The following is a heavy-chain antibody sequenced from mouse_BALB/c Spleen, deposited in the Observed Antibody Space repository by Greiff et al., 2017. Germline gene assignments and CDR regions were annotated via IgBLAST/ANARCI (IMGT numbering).Heavy chain of an antibody. CDR3: ARETGTLDY. D-gene: IGHD4-1*01. V-gene: IGHV2-9*02. Sequence: QVQLKESGPGLVAPSQSLSITCTVSGFSLTSYGVHWVRQPPGKGLEWLGVIWAGGSTNYNSALMSRLSISKDNSKSQVFLKMNSLQTDDTDMYYCARETGTLDYWGQGTTLTVSA. CDR1: GFSLTSYG. CDR2: IWAGGST. J-gene: IGHJ2*01.